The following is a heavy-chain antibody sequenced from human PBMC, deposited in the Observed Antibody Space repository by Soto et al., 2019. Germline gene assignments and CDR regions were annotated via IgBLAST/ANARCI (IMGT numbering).Heavy chain of an antibody. CDR3: ARGGRGGSSKSPFDY. CDR2: IIPVFGTA. CDR1: GGTFSSYA. J-gene: IGHJ4*02. D-gene: IGHD2-15*01. Sequence: QVQLVQSGAEVKKPGSSVKVSCKASGGTFSSYAISWVRQAPGQGLEWMGGIIPVFGTANYAQKFQGRVTITADESTSTAYMELGSLRSEDPAVYYCARGGRGGSSKSPFDYWGQGTLVTVSS. V-gene: IGHV1-69*01.